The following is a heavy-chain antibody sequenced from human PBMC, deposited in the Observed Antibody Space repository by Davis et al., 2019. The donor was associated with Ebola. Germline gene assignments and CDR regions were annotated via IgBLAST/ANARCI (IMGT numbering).Heavy chain of an antibody. V-gene: IGHV3-21*03. J-gene: IGHJ4*02. CDR3: TGDSGGGAIN. D-gene: IGHD1-26*01. CDR2: ISSSSSYI. Sequence: GESLKISCAASGFTFSSYSMNWVRQAPGKGLEWVSSISSSSSYIYYADSVKGRFTISRDNAKNSLYLQMNSLKTEDTAVYYCTGDSGGGAINWGQGTLVTVSS. CDR1: GFTFSSYS.